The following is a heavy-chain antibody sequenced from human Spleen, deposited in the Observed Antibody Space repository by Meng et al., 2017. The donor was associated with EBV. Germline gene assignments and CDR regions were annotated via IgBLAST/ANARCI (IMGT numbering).Heavy chain of an antibody. CDR2: IIPMFRTP. J-gene: IGHJ4*02. V-gene: IGHV1-69*06. CDR3: AKDGDDTSAHGY. D-gene: IGHD2-2*01. CDR1: GGTFSTFA. Sequence: VLLVESSSRLTNPGSPAQGSCKASGGTFSTFALSWVRQAPGQGLEWMGGIIPMFRTPNYAPIFQGRVTITANTSTNTAYMELSGLRSEDTAVYYCAKDGDDTSAHGYWGQGTLVTVSS.